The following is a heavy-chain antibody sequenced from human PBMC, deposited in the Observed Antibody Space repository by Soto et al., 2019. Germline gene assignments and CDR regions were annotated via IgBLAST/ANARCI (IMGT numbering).Heavy chain of an antibody. Sequence: QVQLVQSGAEVKKPGASVKVSCKASGYTFTSYGISWVRQAPGQGLEWMGWISSYNGNTNYAQKLQGRVTMTTDRATSTAYMELRSLRSDDTAVYYCARDTTLLGVMTPVKYDYWGQGTLVTVSS. V-gene: IGHV1-18*01. J-gene: IGHJ4*02. D-gene: IGHD4-17*01. CDR2: ISSYNGNT. CDR1: GYTFTSYG. CDR3: ARDTTLLGVMTPVKYDY.